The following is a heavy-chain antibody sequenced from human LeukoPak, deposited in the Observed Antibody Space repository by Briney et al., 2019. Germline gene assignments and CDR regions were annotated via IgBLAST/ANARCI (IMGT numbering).Heavy chain of an antibody. V-gene: IGHV1-8*01. D-gene: IGHD1-1*01. Sequence: ASVKVSCKASGYTFTSYDTNWVRQATGQGLEWMGWMNPNSGNTGYAQKFQGRVTMTRNTSISTAYMELSSLRSEDTAVYYCARVERLIHYYGMDVWDQGTTVTVSS. CDR2: MNPNSGNT. CDR3: ARVERLIHYYGMDV. CDR1: GYTFTSYD. J-gene: IGHJ6*02.